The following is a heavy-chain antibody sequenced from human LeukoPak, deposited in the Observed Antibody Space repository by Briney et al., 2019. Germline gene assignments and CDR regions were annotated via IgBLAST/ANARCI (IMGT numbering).Heavy chain of an antibody. CDR3: AREGPYIVVVPALGWFDP. J-gene: IGHJ5*02. V-gene: IGHV4-39*07. D-gene: IGHD2-2*01. Sequence: KPSETLSLTCTVSGGSISSSSYYWGWIRQPPGKGLEWIGEINHSGSTNYNPSLKSRVTISVDTSKNQFSLKLSSVTAADTAVYYCAREGPYIVVVPALGWFDPWGQGTLVTVSS. CDR1: GGSISSSSYY. CDR2: INHSGST.